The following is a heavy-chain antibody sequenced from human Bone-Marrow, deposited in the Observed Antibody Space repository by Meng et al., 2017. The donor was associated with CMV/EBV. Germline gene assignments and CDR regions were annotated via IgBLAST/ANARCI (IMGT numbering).Heavy chain of an antibody. J-gene: IGHJ4*02. V-gene: IGHV1-18*01. CDR1: GYTFTSYG. Sequence: VRVSCKASGYTFTSYGISWVRQAPGQGLEWMGWISAYNGNTNYAQTLQGRLTMTTDTSTSTAYMELRSLRSDDTVVYYGARDESRWSSDDWGQGTLVTVSS. CDR2: ISAYNGNT. CDR3: ARDESRWSSDD. D-gene: IGHD6-13*01.